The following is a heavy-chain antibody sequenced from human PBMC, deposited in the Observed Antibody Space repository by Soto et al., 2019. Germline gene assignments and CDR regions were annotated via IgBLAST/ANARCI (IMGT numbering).Heavy chain of an antibody. CDR3: AAGEASSRNLAPYYLDF. CDR2: INDSGST. CDR1: SGSFSGYY. V-gene: IGHV4-34*01. Sequence: SETLSLTCTVYSGSFSGYYWSWIRQPPGKGLEWIGEINDSGSTDYNPSLKSRVTISLDTSKNQFSLKLTSVTAADTAVYFCAAGEASSRNLAPYYLDFWGQGTLVTVSS. D-gene: IGHD6-13*01. J-gene: IGHJ4*02.